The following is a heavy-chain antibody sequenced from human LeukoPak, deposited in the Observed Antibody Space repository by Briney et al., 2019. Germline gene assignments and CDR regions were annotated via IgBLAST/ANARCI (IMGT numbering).Heavy chain of an antibody. CDR3: ARRYDFWSGYDDAFDI. D-gene: IGHD3-3*01. CDR2: IYYGGST. V-gene: IGHV4-30-4*08. CDR1: GGSISSGDYY. Sequence: SETLSLTCTVSGGSISSGDYYWSWIRQPPGKGLEWIGYIYYGGSTYYNPSLKSRVTISVDTSKNQFSLKLSSVTAADTAVYYCARRYDFWSGYDDAFDIWGQGTMVTVSS. J-gene: IGHJ3*02.